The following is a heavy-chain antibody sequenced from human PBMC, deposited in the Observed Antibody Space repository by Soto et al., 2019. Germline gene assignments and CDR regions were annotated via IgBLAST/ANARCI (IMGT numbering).Heavy chain of an antibody. CDR3: GRDQDQPFMDV. Sequence: QVQLQESGPGLVKPSQTLSLTCTVSGGPISSGTYYWSWVRQHPGKGLEWIGYIFHSGTTYYNPSLKGRVSISVDTAKNQCALKLGFVTAAYTAMYYCGRDQDQPFMDVWGKGTTVTVSS. J-gene: IGHJ6*04. V-gene: IGHV4-31*03. CDR1: GGPISSGTYY. CDR2: IFHSGTT.